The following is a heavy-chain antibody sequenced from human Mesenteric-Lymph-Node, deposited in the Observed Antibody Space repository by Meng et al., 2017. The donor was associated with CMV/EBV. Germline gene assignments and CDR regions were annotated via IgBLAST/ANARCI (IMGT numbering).Heavy chain of an antibody. Sequence: LSLTCAASGFTFSSYSMNWVRQAPGKGLEWVSYISSSSSTIYYADSVKGRFTISRDNAKNSLYLQMNSLRAEDTAVYYCARDQLGWELRDWGQGTLVTVSS. CDR1: GFTFSSYS. V-gene: IGHV3-48*04. CDR2: ISSSSSTI. D-gene: IGHD1-26*01. J-gene: IGHJ4*02. CDR3: ARDQLGWELRD.